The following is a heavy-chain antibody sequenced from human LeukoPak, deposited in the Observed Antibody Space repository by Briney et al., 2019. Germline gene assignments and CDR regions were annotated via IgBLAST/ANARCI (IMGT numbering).Heavy chain of an antibody. V-gene: IGHV3-15*01. Sequence: GGSLRLSCAASGFTFSNAWMSWVRQAPGKGLEWVGRIKSKTDGGTTGYAAPVKGRFTISRDDSKNTLYLQMNSLKTEDTAVYYCTTLVKYYDFWSGYSRLDYYYYMDVWGKGTTVTVSS. CDR1: GFTFSNAW. J-gene: IGHJ6*03. D-gene: IGHD3-3*01. CDR2: IKSKTDGGTT. CDR3: TTLVKYYDFWSGYSRLDYYYYMDV.